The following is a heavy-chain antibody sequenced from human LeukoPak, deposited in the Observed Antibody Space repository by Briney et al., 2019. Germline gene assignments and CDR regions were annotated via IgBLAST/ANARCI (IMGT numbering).Heavy chain of an antibody. J-gene: IGHJ3*02. CDR2: IIPIFGTA. D-gene: IGHD3-10*01. CDR1: RGTFSSYA. CDR3: AREGSGRAFDI. V-gene: IGHV1-69*01. Sequence: ASVKVSCKASRGTFSSYAISWVRQAPGQGLEWMGGIIPIFGTANYAQKFQGRVTITADESTSTAYMELSSLRSEDTAVYYCAREGSGRAFDIWGQGTMVTVSS.